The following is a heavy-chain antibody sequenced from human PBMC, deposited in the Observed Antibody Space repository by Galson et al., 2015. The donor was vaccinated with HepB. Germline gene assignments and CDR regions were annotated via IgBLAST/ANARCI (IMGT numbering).Heavy chain of an antibody. Sequence: LRLSCAASGFTFSTYSMNWVRQAPGKGLEWVSYISGSGSTIYYADSVKGRFTISRDNAKNSLYLQMNSLRVEDTAVYYCARGTYGDHSSDYWGQGTLVTVSS. J-gene: IGHJ4*02. CDR1: GFTFSTYS. D-gene: IGHD4-17*01. V-gene: IGHV3-48*04. CDR2: ISGSGSTI. CDR3: ARGTYGDHSSDY.